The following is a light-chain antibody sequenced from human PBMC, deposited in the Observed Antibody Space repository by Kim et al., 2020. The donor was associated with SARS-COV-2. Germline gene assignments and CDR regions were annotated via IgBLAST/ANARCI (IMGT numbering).Light chain of an antibody. CDR1: SLRSYY. J-gene: IGLJ2*01. CDR3: NSRDSNDNVV. V-gene: IGLV3-19*01. CDR2: GKN. Sequence: SSELTQDPAVSVALGQTARITCQGDSLRSYYATWYQQKPGQAPILVIYGKNNRPSGIPDRFSGSSSGNTASLTITGTQADDEADYYCNSRDSNDNVVFGG.